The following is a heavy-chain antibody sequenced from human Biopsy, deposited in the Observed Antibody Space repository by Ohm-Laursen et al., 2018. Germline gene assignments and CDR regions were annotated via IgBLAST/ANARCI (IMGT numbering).Heavy chain of an antibody. CDR1: GFTFGVHA. J-gene: IGHJ4*02. D-gene: IGHD3-22*01. CDR3: AKRMFSFDSRDIFDY. CDR2: ITGSGAGT. Sequence: GSLRLSCTASGFTFGVHAMAWVRQAPGQGLEWVSAITGSGAGTYYTESVKGRFTISRDNSRNTLYLQMNSLTAEDTALYYCAKRMFSFDSRDIFDYWGQGSLVTVTS. V-gene: IGHV3-23*01.